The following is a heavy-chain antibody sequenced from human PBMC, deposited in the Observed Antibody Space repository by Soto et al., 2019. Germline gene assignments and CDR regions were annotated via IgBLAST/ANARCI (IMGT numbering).Heavy chain of an antibody. J-gene: IGHJ3*02. CDR1: GGSISSGGYY. D-gene: IGHD2-15*01. CDR2: IYYSGST. V-gene: IGHV4-31*03. CDR3: ARDRGAQSSCGI. Sequence: QVQLQESGPGLVKPSQTLSLTCTVSGGSISSGGYYWSWIRQHPGKGLEGIGYIYYSGSTCYNPTPKSRVTIPVDTSKTQLSRRLSSVAAADTAVYYRARDRGAQSSCGIWGQGTMVAVSS.